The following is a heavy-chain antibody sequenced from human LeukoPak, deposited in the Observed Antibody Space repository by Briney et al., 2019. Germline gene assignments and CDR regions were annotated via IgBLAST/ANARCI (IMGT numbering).Heavy chain of an antibody. CDR2: ISSSGSTI. CDR1: GFTFRSYE. Sequence: GGSLRLSCAASGFTFRSYEMNWVRQAPGKGLEWVSYISSSGSTIYYADSVKGRFTISRDNAKNSLYLQMNSLRAEDTAVYYCARGPWLADFDYWGQGTLVTVSS. D-gene: IGHD6-19*01. J-gene: IGHJ4*02. V-gene: IGHV3-48*03. CDR3: ARGPWLADFDY.